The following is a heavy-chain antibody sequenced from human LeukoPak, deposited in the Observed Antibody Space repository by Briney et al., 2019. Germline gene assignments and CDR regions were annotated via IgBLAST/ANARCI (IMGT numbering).Heavy chain of an antibody. J-gene: IGHJ4*02. Sequence: GGSPRLSCAASGFTFSSYGMHWVRQAPGKGLEWVAFIRYDGSNKYYADSVKGRFTISRDNSKNTLYLQMNSLRAEDTAVYYCAKEALEDPGALFFDYWGQGTLVTVSS. CDR2: IRYDGSNK. CDR1: GFTFSSYG. V-gene: IGHV3-30*02. D-gene: IGHD3-10*01. CDR3: AKEALEDPGALFFDY.